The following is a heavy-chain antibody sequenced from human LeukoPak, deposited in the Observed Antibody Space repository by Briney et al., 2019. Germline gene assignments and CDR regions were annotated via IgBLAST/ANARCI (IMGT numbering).Heavy chain of an antibody. Sequence: PETPSLTSAVSVGSSTVYFLSWSPEPPGPGLEWSGEFNHSRSTNYNPSPQRRVTISVDTSKNLFPLKLSSGTAADTVVYYCASRYSGWYTGYWGQGTLVTVSS. D-gene: IGHD6-19*01. CDR2: FNHSRST. V-gene: IGHV4-34*01. J-gene: IGHJ4*02. CDR3: ASRYSGWYTGY. CDR1: VGSSTVYF.